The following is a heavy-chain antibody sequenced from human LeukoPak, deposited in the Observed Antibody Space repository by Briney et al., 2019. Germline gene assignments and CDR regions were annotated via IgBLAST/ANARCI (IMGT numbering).Heavy chain of an antibody. V-gene: IGHV3-11*01. J-gene: IGHJ6*02. Sequence: GGSLRPSCAASGFTFSDYYMSWIRQAPGKGLEWVSYISSSGSTIYYADSVKGRFTISRDNAKNSLYLQMNSLRAEDTAVYYCARDRYYYYYGMDVWGQGTTVTVSS. CDR1: GFTFSDYY. CDR2: ISSSGSTI. CDR3: ARDRYYYYYGMDV.